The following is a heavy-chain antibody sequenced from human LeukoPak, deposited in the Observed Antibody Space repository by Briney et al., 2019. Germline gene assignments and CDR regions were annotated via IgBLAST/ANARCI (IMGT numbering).Heavy chain of an antibody. V-gene: IGHV4-38-2*02. CDR2: IYHSGST. J-gene: IGHJ4*02. D-gene: IGHD6-19*01. CDR3: ARDLYSSGWGYFDY. Sequence: SETLSLTCTISGYSISSGYYWGWIRQPPGKGLEWIGSIYHSGSTYYNPSLKSRVTISPDTSENQFSLKLSSVTAADTAVYYCARDLYSSGWGYFDYWGQGTLVTVSS. CDR1: GYSISSGYY.